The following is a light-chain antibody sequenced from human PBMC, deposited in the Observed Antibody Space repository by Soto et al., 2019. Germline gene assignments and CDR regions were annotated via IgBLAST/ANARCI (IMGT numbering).Light chain of an antibody. V-gene: IGKV1-39*01. J-gene: IGKJ1*01. CDR3: QQSYSTLQT. CDR1: QSISSY. Sequence: DIQMTQSPSSLSPSVGDRVTITVRASQSISSYLNWYQQKPGKAPKLLIYAASSLQSGVPSRFSGSGSGTDFTLTISSLQPEDFATYYCQQSYSTLQTFGQGTKVDIK. CDR2: AAS.